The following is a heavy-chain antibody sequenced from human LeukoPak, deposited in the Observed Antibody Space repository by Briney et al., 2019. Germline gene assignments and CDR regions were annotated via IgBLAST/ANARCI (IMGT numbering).Heavy chain of an antibody. J-gene: IGHJ5*02. V-gene: IGHV4-59*01. CDR1: GGSISSYY. Sequence: SETLSLTCTVSGGSISSYYWSWIRQPPGKGLEWIGYIYYSGSTNYNPSLKSRVTISVDTSKNQFSLKLSSVTAADTAVYYCARVGASNWFDPWGQGTLVTVSS. CDR2: IYYSGST. CDR3: ARVGASNWFDP.